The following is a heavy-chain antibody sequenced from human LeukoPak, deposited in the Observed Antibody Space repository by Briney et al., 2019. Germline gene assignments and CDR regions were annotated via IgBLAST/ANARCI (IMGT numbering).Heavy chain of an antibody. D-gene: IGHD3-3*01. CDR1: GGSISSYY. CDR3: ARTRTYYDFWSGQRYFDL. V-gene: IGHV4-59*01. J-gene: IGHJ2*01. Sequence: SETLSLTCTVSGGSISSYYWSWIRQPPGKGLEWIGYIYYSGSTNYNPPLKSRVTISVDTSKNQFSLKLSSVTAADTAVYYCARTRTYYDFWSGQRYFDLWGRGTLVTVSS. CDR2: IYYSGST.